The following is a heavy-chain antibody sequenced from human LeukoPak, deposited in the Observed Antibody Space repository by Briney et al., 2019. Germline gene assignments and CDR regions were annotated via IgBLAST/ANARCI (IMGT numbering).Heavy chain of an antibody. CDR3: ARASGGTLFDY. V-gene: IGHV4-61*02. D-gene: IGHD3-16*01. CDR1: GGSISSGSYY. J-gene: IGHJ4*02. CDR2: IYTSGST. Sequence: SQTLSLTCTVSGGSISSGSYYWSWIRQPAGKGLEWIGRIYTSGSTNYNPSLKSRVTISVDTSKNQFSLKLSSVTAADTAVYYCARASGGTLFDYWGQGTLVTVSS.